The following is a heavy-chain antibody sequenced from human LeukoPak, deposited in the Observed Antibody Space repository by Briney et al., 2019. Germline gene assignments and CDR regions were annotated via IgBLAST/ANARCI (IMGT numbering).Heavy chain of an antibody. D-gene: IGHD3-3*01. J-gene: IGHJ4*02. CDR3: ARVERFLGKDY. V-gene: IGHV4-4*07. CDR2: IYTSGST. CDR1: GGSISSYY. Sequence: SETLSPTCTVSGGSISSYYWSWVRQPAGKGLEWIGRIYTSGSTNYNPSLKSRVTMSVDTSKNQFSLKLSSVTAADTAVYYCARVERFLGKDYWGQGTLVTVSS.